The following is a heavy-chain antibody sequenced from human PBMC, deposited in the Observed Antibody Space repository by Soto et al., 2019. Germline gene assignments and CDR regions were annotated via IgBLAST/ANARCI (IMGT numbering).Heavy chain of an antibody. Sequence: SETLSLTCAVYGGSFSGYRWSWIRQTPGERLEWVGDICHGGGANYNPSLKSRVSFSMDPSKNQFSLKLNSVMAADTAVYYCAGYSNSWSKYVKHWGRGSLVTVSS. D-gene: IGHD6-13*01. V-gene: IGHV4-34*01. CDR1: GGSFSGYR. CDR2: ICHGGGA. J-gene: IGHJ1*01. CDR3: AGYSNSWSKYVKH.